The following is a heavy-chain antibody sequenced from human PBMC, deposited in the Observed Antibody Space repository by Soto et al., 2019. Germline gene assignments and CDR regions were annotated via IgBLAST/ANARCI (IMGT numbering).Heavy chain of an antibody. CDR3: ARDGHYDDYVLDY. D-gene: IGHD4-17*01. J-gene: IGHJ4*02. Sequence: SETLSLTCTVSGGSISSGGFYWSWLRQHPGKGLEWIGYIYDSGSTYYNPSLKSRVSISVDTSKNQFSLKLSSVTAADTAVYYCARDGHYDDYVLDYWGQGTLVTVSS. V-gene: IGHV4-31*03. CDR1: GGSISSGGFY. CDR2: IYDSGST.